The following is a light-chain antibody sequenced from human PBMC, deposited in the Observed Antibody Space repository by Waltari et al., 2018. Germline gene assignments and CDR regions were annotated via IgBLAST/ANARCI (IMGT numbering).Light chain of an antibody. CDR1: RSDVGNYKR. CDR2: AVS. J-gene: IGLJ2*01. V-gene: IGLV2-23*02. Sequence: QSALTQPPSVPGSPGQSITISCPGTRSDVGNYKRVSWYQQHPGKAPKPMIYAVSKRPSGVSDRFSGSKSGDMASLTISGLQPEDEAEYFCSSYAGSSKGVFGGGTKVTVL. CDR3: SSYAGSSKGV.